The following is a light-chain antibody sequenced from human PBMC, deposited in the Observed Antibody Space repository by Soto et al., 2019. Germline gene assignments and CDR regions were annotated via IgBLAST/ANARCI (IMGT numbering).Light chain of an antibody. V-gene: IGKV3-20*01. CDR1: QSVDTTF. Sequence: EIVLTQSPGSLSLSPGQRATLSCRASQSVDTTFFAWYQKKPGQATRLLIYGASKRATGIPDRFSGSGSGTDFTLIISRLEPEDFAVSYCQQYMSSVTFGQGTKVEIK. J-gene: IGKJ1*01. CDR2: GAS. CDR3: QQYMSSVT.